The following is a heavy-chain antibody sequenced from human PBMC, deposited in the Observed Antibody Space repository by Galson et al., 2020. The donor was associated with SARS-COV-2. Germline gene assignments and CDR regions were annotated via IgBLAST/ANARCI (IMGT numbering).Heavy chain of an antibody. CDR3: ASEVVAYPSLYYYYGMDV. CDR1: GGYISSSSYY. J-gene: IGHJ6*02. CDR2: IYYSGST. Sequence: SETLSLTCTVSGGYISSSSYYWGWIRQPPGKGLEWIGSIYYSGSTYYNPSLKSRVTISVDTSKNQFSLKLSSVTAADTAVYYCASEVVAYPSLYYYYGMDVWGQGTTVTVSS. D-gene: IGHD2-15*01. V-gene: IGHV4-39*07.